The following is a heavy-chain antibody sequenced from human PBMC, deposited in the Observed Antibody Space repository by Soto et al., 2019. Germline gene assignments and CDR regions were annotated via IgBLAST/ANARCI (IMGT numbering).Heavy chain of an antibody. V-gene: IGHV1-46*01. CDR3: ATVGKQLVQYFDY. CDR2: INPSGGST. CDR1: GYTFTSYY. D-gene: IGHD6-6*01. Sequence: QVQLVQSGAEVKKPGASVKVSCKASGYTFTSYYMHWVGQAPGQGLEWMGIINPSGGSTSYAQKFQGRVTMTRDTSTSTVYMELSSLRSEDTAVYYCATVGKQLVQYFDYWGQGTLVTVSS. J-gene: IGHJ4*02.